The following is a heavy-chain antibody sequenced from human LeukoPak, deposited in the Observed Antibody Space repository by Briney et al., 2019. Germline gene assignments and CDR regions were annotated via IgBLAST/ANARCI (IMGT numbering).Heavy chain of an antibody. V-gene: IGHV3-48*02. J-gene: IGHJ4*02. CDR2: ISSSSSTI. CDR3: ARVGELDY. Sequence: PGGSLRLSCAGSGFIFSDFYINWVRQAPGKGLEWVSYISSSSSTIYYADSVKGRFTISRDNAQNSVYLQMNSLRDEDTAVYYCARVGELDYWGQGTLVTVSS. CDR1: GFIFSDFY. D-gene: IGHD1-26*01.